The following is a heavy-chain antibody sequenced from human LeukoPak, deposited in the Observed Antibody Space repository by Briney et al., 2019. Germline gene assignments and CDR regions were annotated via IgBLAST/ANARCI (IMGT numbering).Heavy chain of an antibody. V-gene: IGHV4-59*01. CDR3: ARVPPYSSGRGGFDP. J-gene: IGHJ5*02. D-gene: IGHD6-19*01. CDR1: GGSISSYY. Sequence: SETLSLTCTVSGGSISSYYWTWIQQPPEKGLEWIGYIYYTGSAYYNPSLKSRVTISVDTSNNQFSLKLSSVTVADTAVYFCARVPPYSSGRGGFDPWGQGTLVTVSS. CDR2: IYYTGSA.